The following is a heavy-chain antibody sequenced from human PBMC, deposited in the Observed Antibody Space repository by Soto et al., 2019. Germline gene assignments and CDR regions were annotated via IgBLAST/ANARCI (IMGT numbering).Heavy chain of an antibody. CDR1: GGTFSSYT. J-gene: IGHJ4*02. D-gene: IGHD4-17*01. V-gene: IGHV1-69*02. Sequence: VACKASGGTFSSYTISWVRQAPGQGLEWMGRIIPILGIANYAQKFQGRVTITADKSTSTAYMELSSLRSEDTAVYYCAAGVNYGDYFVTGTDYWGQGTLVTVSS. CDR3: AAGVNYGDYFVTGTDY. CDR2: IIPILGIA.